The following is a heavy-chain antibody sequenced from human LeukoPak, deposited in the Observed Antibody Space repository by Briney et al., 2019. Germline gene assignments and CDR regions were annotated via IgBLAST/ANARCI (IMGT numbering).Heavy chain of an antibody. CDR2: INPNSGGT. V-gene: IGHV1-2*04. Sequence: ASVKVSCKASGYTLTGYYMHWVRQAPGQGLEWMGWINPNSGGTNYAQKFQGWVTMTRDTSISTAYMELSRLRSDDTAVYYCARDGAVPARAFDIWGQGTMVTVSS. CDR3: ARDGAVPARAFDI. CDR1: GYTLTGYY. D-gene: IGHD2-2*01. J-gene: IGHJ3*02.